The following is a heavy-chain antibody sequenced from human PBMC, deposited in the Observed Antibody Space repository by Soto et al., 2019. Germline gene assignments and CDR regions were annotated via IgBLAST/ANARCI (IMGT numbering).Heavy chain of an antibody. Sequence: PSETLALTCTVSGGSISSYYWSWIRQPPGKGLEWIGYIYYSGSTNYNPSLKSRVTISVDTSKNQFSLKLSSVTAADTAVYYCARAIYDSSGYYYGDWGQGTLVTVSS. CDR1: GGSISSYY. D-gene: IGHD3-22*01. CDR3: ARAIYDSSGYYYGD. J-gene: IGHJ4*02. V-gene: IGHV4-59*01. CDR2: IYYSGST.